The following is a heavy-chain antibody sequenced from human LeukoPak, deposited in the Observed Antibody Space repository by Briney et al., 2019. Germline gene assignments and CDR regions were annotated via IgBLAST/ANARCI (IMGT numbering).Heavy chain of an antibody. CDR3: ARDRIAAAGPRFDY. Sequence: ASVKVSCKASGYTFTNYGISWVRQAPGQGLEWMGWISIYSGSTNYAQKLQGRVTMTTDTSTSTAYMELRSLRSDDTAVYYCARDRIAAAGPRFDYWGQGTLVTVSS. D-gene: IGHD6-13*01. J-gene: IGHJ4*02. CDR2: ISIYSGST. V-gene: IGHV1-18*01. CDR1: GYTFTNYG.